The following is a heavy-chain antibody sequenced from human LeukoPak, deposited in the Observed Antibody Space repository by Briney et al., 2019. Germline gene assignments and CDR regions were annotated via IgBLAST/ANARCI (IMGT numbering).Heavy chain of an antibody. V-gene: IGHV1-2*02. CDR3: ARVHGSGIYYIGRADY. CDR2: INPNSGAT. D-gene: IGHD3-10*01. Sequence: GASVKVSCKASGYIFTGYYMHWVRQAPGQGLEWMGWINPNSGATNYAQKFQGRVTMTRDTSISTAYMELRSLRSDDTAVYYCARVHGSGIYYIGRADYWGQGTLVSVSS. CDR1: GYIFTGYY. J-gene: IGHJ4*02.